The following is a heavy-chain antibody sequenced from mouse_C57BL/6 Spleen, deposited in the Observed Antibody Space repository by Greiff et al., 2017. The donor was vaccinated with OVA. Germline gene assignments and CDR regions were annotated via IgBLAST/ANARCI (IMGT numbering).Heavy chain of an antibody. CDR1: GYTFTSYW. CDR3: ASRGITTVVGRDY. D-gene: IGHD1-1*01. CDR2: ISPGSGRP. Sequence: QVHVKQPGAELVKPGASVKMSCKASGYTFTSYWITWVKQRPGQGLEWIGDISPGSGRPNYNEKFKSKATLTVDTSSSTAYMQLSSLTSEDSAVYYWASRGITTVVGRDYWGQGTTLTVSS. J-gene: IGHJ2*01. V-gene: IGHV1-55*01.